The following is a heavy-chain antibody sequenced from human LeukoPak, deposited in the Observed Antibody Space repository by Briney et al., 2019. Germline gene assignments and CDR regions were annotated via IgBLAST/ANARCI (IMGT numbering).Heavy chain of an antibody. D-gene: IGHD6-13*01. V-gene: IGHV4-59*01. J-gene: IGHJ4*02. CDR3: ASMGRSWYDFDY. Sequence: PSETLSLTCTVSGGSISSYYWSWIRQPPGKGLEWIGYIYYSGSTNYNPSLKSRVTISVDTSKNQFSLKLSSVTAADTAVYYCASMGRSWYDFDYWGQGTLVTVSS. CDR2: IYYSGST. CDR1: GGSISSYY.